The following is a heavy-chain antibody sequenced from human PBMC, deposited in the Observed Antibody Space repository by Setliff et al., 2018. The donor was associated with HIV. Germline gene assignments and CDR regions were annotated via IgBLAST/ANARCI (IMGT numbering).Heavy chain of an antibody. Sequence: SETLSLTCTVSGGSISSYYWGWIRQPPGKGLEWIGYIYTSGGVNYNPSLNSRVPISVDTSKNQFSLKVNSVTAADTAVYYCARSPRIGVAGEFEYWGQGTLVTVSS. CDR2: IYTSGGV. D-gene: IGHD6-19*01. CDR1: GGSISSYY. V-gene: IGHV4-4*09. J-gene: IGHJ4*02. CDR3: ARSPRIGVAGEFEY.